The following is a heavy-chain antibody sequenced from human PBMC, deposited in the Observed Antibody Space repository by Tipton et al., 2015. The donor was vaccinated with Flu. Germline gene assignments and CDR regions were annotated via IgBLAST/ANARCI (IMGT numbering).Heavy chain of an antibody. D-gene: IGHD3-22*01. J-gene: IGHJ1*01. CDR1: GFTFSSYW. Sequence: SLRLSCAASGFTFSSYWMHWVRQAPGKGLVWVSRINSDGSSTSYADSVKGRFTISRDNAKNTLYLQMNSLRAEDTAVYYCAREPGWTGGYYSNEYFQHWGQGPLVTVSS. CDR2: INSDGSST. V-gene: IGHV3-74*01. CDR3: AREPGWTGGYYSNEYFQH.